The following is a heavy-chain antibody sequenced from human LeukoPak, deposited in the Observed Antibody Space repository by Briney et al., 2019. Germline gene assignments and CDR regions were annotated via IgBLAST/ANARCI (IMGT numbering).Heavy chain of an antibody. Sequence: PSETLSLTCTVSGGSISSGGYYWSWIRQHPGKGLEWLGYIYYSGSTYYNPSLKSRVTISVDTSKNQFSLKLSSVTAADTAVYYCARGDIVVVPAAINAFDIWGQETMVTVSS. CDR1: GGSISSGGYY. V-gene: IGHV4-31*03. J-gene: IGHJ3*02. CDR3: ARGDIVVVPAAINAFDI. D-gene: IGHD2-2*02. CDR2: IYYSGST.